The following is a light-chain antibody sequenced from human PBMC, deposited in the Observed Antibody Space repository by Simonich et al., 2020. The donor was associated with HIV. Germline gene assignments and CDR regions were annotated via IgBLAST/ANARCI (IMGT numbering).Light chain of an antibody. J-gene: IGKJ1*01. CDR2: DAS. V-gene: IGKV3-15*01. CDR1: QSFSSN. Sequence: EIVMTQSPGTLSVSPGERATLSCRASQSFSSNLAWYQQKPGQAPTLLIYDASTRATGIPARFSGSGSGTEFTLTINRMQSEDFAVYYCQQYNNWPRTFGLGTKVEMK. CDR3: QQYNNWPRT.